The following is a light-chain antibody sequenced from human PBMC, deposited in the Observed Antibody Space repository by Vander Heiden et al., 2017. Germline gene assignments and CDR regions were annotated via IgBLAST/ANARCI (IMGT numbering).Light chain of an antibody. CDR1: SSNIGSNY. Sequence: QSVLTPPPSASGTPGQRVTISCSGSSSNIGSNYVYWYQQLPVTAPKLLIYRNNQRPSGVPDRFSGSKSGTSASLAISGLRSEDEAEYDCAAWDDRLSGWVFGGGTKLTVL. J-gene: IGLJ3*02. V-gene: IGLV1-47*01. CDR2: RNN. CDR3: AAWDDRLSGWV.